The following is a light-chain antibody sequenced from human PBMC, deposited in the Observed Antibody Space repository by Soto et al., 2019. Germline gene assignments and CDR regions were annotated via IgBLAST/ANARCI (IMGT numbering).Light chain of an antibody. J-gene: IGLJ3*02. CDR3: QSYDSSLSGSV. CDR1: SSYIGAGYD. CDR2: GNS. Sequence: QSVLTQPPSVSGAPGQRVTISCTGSSSYIGAGYDVHWYQQLPGTAPKLLTYGNSNRPSGVPDRFSGSKSGTSASLAITGLQAEDEADYYCQSYDSSLSGSVFGGGTKLTVL. V-gene: IGLV1-40*01.